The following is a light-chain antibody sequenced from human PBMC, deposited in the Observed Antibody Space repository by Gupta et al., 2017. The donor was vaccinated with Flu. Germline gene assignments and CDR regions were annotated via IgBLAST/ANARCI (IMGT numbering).Light chain of an antibody. Sequence: GTLYLSPGERATRSCQARQSVGNNYLAWYQQKPGQAPRLLIFGASSRATGIPDRFSGSGSGTEFTLTIRGREPEDSAMYYCQHKGYSPVSFGRGTKVEIK. CDR3: QHKGYSPVS. CDR2: GAS. CDR1: QSVGNNY. V-gene: IGKV3-20*01. J-gene: IGKJ4*01.